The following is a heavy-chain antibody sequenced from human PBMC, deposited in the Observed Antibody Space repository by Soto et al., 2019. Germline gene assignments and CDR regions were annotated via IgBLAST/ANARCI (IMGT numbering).Heavy chain of an antibody. J-gene: IGHJ4*02. CDR3: ARDRCDTTSCYECDY. CDR2: INPSGGST. D-gene: IGHD2-2*01. V-gene: IGHV1-46*01. CDR1: GYTFTSYY. Sequence: QVQLVQSGAEVKKSGASVEVSCKASGYTFTSYYMHWVRQAPGQGLEWMGIINPSGGSTRFAQKFQGRVTLTRDTSKSTVYMELSSLRSDDTAVYYCARDRCDTTSCYECDYWGQGTLVTVSS.